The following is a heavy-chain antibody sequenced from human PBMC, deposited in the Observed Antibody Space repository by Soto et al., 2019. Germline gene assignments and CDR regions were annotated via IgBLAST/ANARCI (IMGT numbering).Heavy chain of an antibody. V-gene: IGHV1-18*04. CDR3: ARDPQIFEY. CDR2: ISAYNGNT. Sequence: QVQLVQSGAEVKKPGASVKVSCKASGYTFTSYGISWVRQAPGQGLEWMGWISAYNGNTKYAQKFQGRVTMTTDTATSTAYREQSSLRSDDTAVYYCARDPQIFEYWGQGTLVTVSS. J-gene: IGHJ4*02. CDR1: GYTFTSYG.